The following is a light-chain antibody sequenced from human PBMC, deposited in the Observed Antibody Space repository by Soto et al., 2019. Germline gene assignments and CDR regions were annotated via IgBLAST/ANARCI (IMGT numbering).Light chain of an antibody. CDR2: GAS. J-gene: IGKJ1*01. V-gene: IGKV3-15*01. CDR1: HSVSAS. CDR3: QHYNAWPWT. Sequence: VMTQSPATLSVSPGERATLSCRASHSVSASLAWYQQKPVQAPRLLISGASTRAAGIPDRLSGSGSGTDFTLTITSLQSEDFAVYYCQHYNAWPWTFGQGTKVDIK.